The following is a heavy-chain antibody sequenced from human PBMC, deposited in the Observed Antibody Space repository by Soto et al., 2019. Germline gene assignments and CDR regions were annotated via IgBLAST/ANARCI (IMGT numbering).Heavy chain of an antibody. CDR2: ISAYNGNT. CDR1: GYTFTSYG. V-gene: IGHV1-18*01. Sequence: ASVKVSCKASGYTFTSYGISWVRQAPGQGLEWMGWISAYNGNTNYAQKLQGRVTMTTDTSTSTAYMELRSLRSDDTAVYYCARDQYVLLWLGELSGYYYGMDVWGQGTTVTVSS. D-gene: IGHD3-10*01. J-gene: IGHJ6*02. CDR3: ARDQYVLLWLGELSGYYYGMDV.